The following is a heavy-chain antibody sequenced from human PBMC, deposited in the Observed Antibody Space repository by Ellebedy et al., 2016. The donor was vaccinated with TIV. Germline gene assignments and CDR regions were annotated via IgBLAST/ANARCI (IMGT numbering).Heavy chain of an antibody. V-gene: IGHV3-30*04. CDR3: AREVGSAGDY. J-gene: IGHJ4*02. D-gene: IGHD3-10*01. CDR1: GFTFSSYA. CDR2: ISYDGSNK. Sequence: GESLKISCAASGFTFSSYAMHWVRQAPGKGLEWVAVISYDGSNKYYADSVKGRFTISRDNSKNTLYLQMNSLRAEDTAVYYCAREVGSAGDYWGQGTLVTVSS.